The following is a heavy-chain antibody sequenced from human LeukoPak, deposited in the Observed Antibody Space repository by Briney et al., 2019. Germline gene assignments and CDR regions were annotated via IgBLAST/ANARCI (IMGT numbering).Heavy chain of an antibody. CDR2: IYYSGST. V-gene: IGHV4-59*08. CDR1: GGSISSFY. CDR3: ANSTSGYDSGWDFDY. Sequence: SETLSLTCTVSGGSISSFYWSWIRQPPGKGLEWIGYIYYSGSTNYNPSLKSRVTISVDTSKNQFSLKLSSVTAADTAVYYCANSTSGYDSGWDFDYWGQGTLVTVSS. J-gene: IGHJ4*02. D-gene: IGHD5-12*01.